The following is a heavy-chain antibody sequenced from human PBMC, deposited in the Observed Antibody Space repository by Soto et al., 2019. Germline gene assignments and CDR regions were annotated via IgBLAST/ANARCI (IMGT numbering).Heavy chain of an antibody. J-gene: IGHJ6*02. CDR2: IIPIFGTA. CDR1: RGTFRGYA. CDR3: ARDLKRYYDSSGYGYYYYGMDV. D-gene: IGHD3-22*01. Sequence: SVKVSCKASRGTFRGYAIRWVRQAPGLGLVWMGGIIPIFGTANYAQKFQGRVTITADESTTTGYMELSSLRSEDTAVYYCARDLKRYYDSSGYGYYYYGMDVWGQGTTVTVSS. V-gene: IGHV1-69*13.